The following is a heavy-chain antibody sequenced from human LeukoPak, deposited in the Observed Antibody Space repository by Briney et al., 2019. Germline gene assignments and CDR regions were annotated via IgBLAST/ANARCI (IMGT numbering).Heavy chain of an antibody. D-gene: IGHD2-2*01. Sequence: ASVKVSCKASGYTFTGYYMHWVRQAPGQGLEWMGWINPNGGAINYAQKFQGRVTLTRDTSISTAYMELSRLTSGDTAVYYCARDPKSQLLLDYWGQGTLVTVSS. J-gene: IGHJ4*02. CDR2: INPNGGAI. CDR1: GYTFTGYY. V-gene: IGHV1-2*02. CDR3: ARDPKSQLLLDY.